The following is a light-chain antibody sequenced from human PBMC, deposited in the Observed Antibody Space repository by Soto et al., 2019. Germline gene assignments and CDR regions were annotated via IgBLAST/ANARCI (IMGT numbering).Light chain of an antibody. CDR1: QGISSY. V-gene: IGKV1-9*01. Sequence: DIQLTQSPSFLSASVGDRVTITCRASQGISSYLAWYQQKPGKAPKLLIYAASTLLSGVPSRFSGSGSGTEFTLTISRLQPEDFATYYCQQVNSYPLTFGGGTKVDSK. CDR3: QQVNSYPLT. CDR2: AAS. J-gene: IGKJ4*01.